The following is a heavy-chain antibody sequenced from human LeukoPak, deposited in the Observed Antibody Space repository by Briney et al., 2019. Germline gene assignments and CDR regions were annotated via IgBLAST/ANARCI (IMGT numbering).Heavy chain of an antibody. J-gene: IGHJ6*02. CDR2: ISAYNGNT. CDR3: ARVDCGGDCFYYYYGMDV. CDR1: GYTFTSYG. Sequence: GASVKVSCKASGYTFTSYGISWVRQAPGQGLERMGWISAYNGNTNYAQKLQGRVTMTTDTSTSTAYMELRSLRSDDTAVYYCARVDCGGDCFYYYYGMDVWGQGTTVTVSS. D-gene: IGHD2-21*02. V-gene: IGHV1-18*01.